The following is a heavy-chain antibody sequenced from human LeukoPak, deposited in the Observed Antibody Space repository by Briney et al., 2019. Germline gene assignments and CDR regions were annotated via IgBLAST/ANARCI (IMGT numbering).Heavy chain of an antibody. Sequence: GESLEISCMASGYSFSNYWIGWVRQMPAKGLEWMGIFYPGDSGTSYSPSFQGQVTISVDKSISAAYLHWTSLKASDTPMYYFPRQIYCGGDCYSDFYFDYWGEGTLVTVSS. V-gene: IGHV5-51*01. CDR2: FYPGDSGT. CDR3: PRQIYCGGDCYSDFYFDY. J-gene: IGHJ4*02. D-gene: IGHD2-21*02. CDR1: GYSFSNYW.